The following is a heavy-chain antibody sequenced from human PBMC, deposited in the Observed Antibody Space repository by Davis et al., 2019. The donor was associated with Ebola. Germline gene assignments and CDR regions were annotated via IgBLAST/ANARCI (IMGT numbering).Heavy chain of an antibody. CDR2: ISSSSSTI. CDR3: ARDLDGYNYYFDY. D-gene: IGHD5-24*01. Sequence: GESLKISCAASGFTFSSYSMNWVRQAPGKGLEWVSYISSSSSTIYYADSVKGRFTISRDNAKNSLYLQMNSLRDEDTAVYYCARDLDGYNYYFDYWGQGTLVTVSS. J-gene: IGHJ4*02. V-gene: IGHV3-48*02. CDR1: GFTFSSYS.